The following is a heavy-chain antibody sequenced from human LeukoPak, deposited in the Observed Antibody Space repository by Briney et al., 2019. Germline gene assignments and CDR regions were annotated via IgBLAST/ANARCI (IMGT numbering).Heavy chain of an antibody. CDR2: ISGSGGST. CDR1: GFIFSTYA. D-gene: IGHD6-13*01. CDR3: AKSNDYSSRSMGY. J-gene: IGHJ4*02. V-gene: IGHV3-23*01. Sequence: PGGSLRLSCTASGFIFSTYAMSWVRQTPGKGLEWVSAISGSGGSTYYADSVKGRFTISRDNSKNTLYLQMNSLRAEDTAIYYCAKSNDYSSRSMGYWGQGTLVTVSS.